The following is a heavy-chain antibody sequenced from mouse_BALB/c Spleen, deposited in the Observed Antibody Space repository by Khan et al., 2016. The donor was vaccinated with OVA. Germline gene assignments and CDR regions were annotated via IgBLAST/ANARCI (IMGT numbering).Heavy chain of an antibody. Sequence: VQLQQSGGEVIRPGTSVKVSCKASGYAFTHYLIEWVKQRPGQGLEWIGVINPGSGSNNYNEKFKGKAILTADKSSSTAYMQLSSLTSDDSAVYFCARDDYGNFLYFDYWGQGTTLTVSS. D-gene: IGHD2-1*01. CDR1: GYAFTHYL. CDR2: INPGSGSN. V-gene: IGHV1-54*01. CDR3: ARDDYGNFLYFDY. J-gene: IGHJ2*01.